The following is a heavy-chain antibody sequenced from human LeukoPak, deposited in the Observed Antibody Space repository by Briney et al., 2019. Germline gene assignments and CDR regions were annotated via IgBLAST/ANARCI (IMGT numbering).Heavy chain of an antibody. J-gene: IGHJ2*01. CDR2: IYYSGST. CDR3: ARRPYDSSGYWYFDL. Sequence: PSETLSLTCTVSGGSISSSSYYWGWIRQPPGKGLEWIGSIYYSGSTYYNPSLKSRVTISVDTSKNQFSLKLSSVTAADTAVYYCARRPYDSSGYWYFDLWGRGTLVTVSS. D-gene: IGHD3-22*01. V-gene: IGHV4-39*01. CDR1: GGSISSSSYY.